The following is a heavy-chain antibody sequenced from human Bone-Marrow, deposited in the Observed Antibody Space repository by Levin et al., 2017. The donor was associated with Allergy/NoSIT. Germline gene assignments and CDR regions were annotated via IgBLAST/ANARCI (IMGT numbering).Heavy chain of an antibody. Sequence: GESLKISCKLSGLTVGKNYMNWVRQPPGKGLEWVSVLFSDGSTSYGHSVKDRFTISRDDSKNTLYLQMNNLRADDTAVYYCASMPQGVVTMRRLDFWGQGTLVTVSS. CDR1: GLTVGKNY. D-gene: IGHD2-2*01. J-gene: IGHJ4*03. CDR3: ASMPQGVVTMRRLDF. V-gene: IGHV3-66*01. CDR2: LFSDGST.